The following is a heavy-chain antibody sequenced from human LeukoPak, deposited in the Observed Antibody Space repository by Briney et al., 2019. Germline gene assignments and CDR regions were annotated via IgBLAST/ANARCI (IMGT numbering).Heavy chain of an antibody. Sequence: PSETLSLTCTVSGGSISSYYWSWIRQPPGKGLEWIGYIYYGGSTNYNPSLKSRVTISVDTSKNQFSLKLSSVTAADTAVYYCARAMPFDPWGQGTLVTVSS. CDR3: ARAMPFDP. V-gene: IGHV4-59*01. CDR1: GGSISSYY. CDR2: IYYGGST. D-gene: IGHD2-2*01. J-gene: IGHJ5*02.